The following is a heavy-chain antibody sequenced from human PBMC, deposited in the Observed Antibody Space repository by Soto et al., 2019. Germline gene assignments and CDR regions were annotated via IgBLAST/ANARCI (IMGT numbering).Heavy chain of an antibody. D-gene: IGHD5-12*01. V-gene: IGHV3-30*03. CDR1: GFTFSSYG. CDR2: ISYDGSNE. CDR3: ARDRDGYNNGAFDY. Sequence: GGSLRLSCAASGFTFSSYGMHWVRQAPGKGLEWVAVISYDGSNEYYADSVKGRLTISRDNSKNTLYLQMNSLRAEDTAVYYCARDRDGYNNGAFDYWGQGTLVTVSS. J-gene: IGHJ4*02.